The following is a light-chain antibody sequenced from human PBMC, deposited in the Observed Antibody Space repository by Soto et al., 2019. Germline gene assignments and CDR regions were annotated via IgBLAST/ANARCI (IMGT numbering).Light chain of an antibody. CDR1: RGISNY. V-gene: IGKV1-27*01. CDR3: QKYNSAPWDLT. J-gene: IGKJ4*01. Sequence: DIQMTQSPSSLSASVGDRVTITCRASRGISNYLAWYQQKPGKIPKLLIYAASTLRSGVPSRFSGSGSGTDFTLTISSLQPEDVATYYCQKYNSAPWDLTFGGGTKVEI. CDR2: AAS.